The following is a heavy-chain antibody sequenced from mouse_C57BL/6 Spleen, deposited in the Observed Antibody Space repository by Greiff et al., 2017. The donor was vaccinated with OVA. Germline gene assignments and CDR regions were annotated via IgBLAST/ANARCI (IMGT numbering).Heavy chain of an antibody. V-gene: IGHV5-4*01. J-gene: IGHJ2*01. Sequence: EVQGVESGGGLVKPGGSLKLSCAASGFTFSSYAMSWVRQTPEKRLEWVATISDGGSYTYYPDNVKGRFTISRDNAKNNLYLQRSHLKAEDTAMYYCARESAYFDYWGQGTTLTVSS. CDR3: ARESAYFDY. CDR1: GFTFSSYA. CDR2: ISDGGSYT.